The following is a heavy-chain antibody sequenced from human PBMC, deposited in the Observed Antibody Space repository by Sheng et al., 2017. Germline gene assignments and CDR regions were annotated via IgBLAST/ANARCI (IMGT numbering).Heavy chain of an antibody. D-gene: IGHD4-4*01. CDR2: VIPIFRTA. V-gene: IGHV1-69*13. Sequence: QVQLEQSGAAVKKPGSSVRVSCKASGGTFSDYAISWVRQAPGHGLEWMGGVIPIFRTAKYAQNFQGRVTITADASTSTAYLDLSSLKSEDTAVYYCARSTVMAYLYYMDVWGQGTTVTVSS. J-gene: IGHJ6*03. CDR3: ARSTVMAYLYYMDV. CDR1: GGTFSDYA.